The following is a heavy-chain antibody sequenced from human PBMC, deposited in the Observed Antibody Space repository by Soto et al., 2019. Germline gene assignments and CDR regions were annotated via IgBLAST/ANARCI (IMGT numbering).Heavy chain of an antibody. Sequence: QITLKESGPPLVKPTQTLTLTCTFSGFSLSTEGVAVGWIRQPPGKALEWLSVLYWDDDQRSSTSLRSRPPITNDTSKNPVVLTLPNMDPLDTATYYCAHRDRASGGLFDYWGQGILVTVSS. D-gene: IGHD3-10*01. V-gene: IGHV2-5*02. CDR3: AHRDRASGGLFDY. CDR1: GFSLSTEGVA. J-gene: IGHJ4*02. CDR2: LYWDDDQ.